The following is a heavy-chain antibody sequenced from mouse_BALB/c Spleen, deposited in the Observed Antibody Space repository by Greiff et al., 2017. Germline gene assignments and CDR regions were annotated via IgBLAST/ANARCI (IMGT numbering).Heavy chain of an antibody. V-gene: IGHV1-80*01. J-gene: IGHJ2*01. D-gene: IGHD2-4*01. Sequence: VQLQQSGAELVRPGSSVKISCKASGYAFSSYWMNWVQQRPGQGLEWIGQIYPGDGDTNYNGKIKGKATLTADKSSSTAYMQVSSLTSEDSAVYFCARGSTMNYWGQGTTLTVSS. CDR2: IYPGDGDT. CDR1: GYAFSSYW. CDR3: ARGSTMNY.